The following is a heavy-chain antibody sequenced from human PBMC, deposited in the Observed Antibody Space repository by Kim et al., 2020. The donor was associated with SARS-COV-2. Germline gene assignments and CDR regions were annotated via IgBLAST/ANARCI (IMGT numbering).Heavy chain of an antibody. CDR3: ARAYYDILTYYYYGMDV. V-gene: IGHV3-53*01. D-gene: IGHD3-9*01. J-gene: IGHJ6*02. CDR2: INRGGNT. CDR1: GFTVSSDY. Sequence: GGSLRLSCAASGFTVSSDYMNWVRQAPGKGLEWVSVINRGGNTNYADSVKGRFILSRDNSKNTLYLQMNSLRAEDTAMYYCARAYYDILTYYYYGMDVWGQGTTVTVSS.